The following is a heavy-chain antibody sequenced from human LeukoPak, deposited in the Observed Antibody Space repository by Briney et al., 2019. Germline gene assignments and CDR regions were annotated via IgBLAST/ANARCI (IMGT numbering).Heavy chain of an antibody. CDR2: ISAYNGNT. CDR3: ARDKVVVVPAAIRSRWFDP. J-gene: IGHJ5*02. D-gene: IGHD2-2*01. Sequence: ASVKVSCKASGYTFTSYGICWVRQAPGQGREWMGWISAYNGNTNYAQKLQGRVTMTTDTSTSTAYMELRSLRSDDTAVYYCARDKVVVVPAAIRSRWFDPWGQGTLVIVSS. CDR1: GYTFTSYG. V-gene: IGHV1-18*01.